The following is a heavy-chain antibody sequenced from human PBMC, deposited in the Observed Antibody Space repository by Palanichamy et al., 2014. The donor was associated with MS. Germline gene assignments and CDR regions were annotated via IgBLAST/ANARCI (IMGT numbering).Heavy chain of an antibody. D-gene: IGHD3-10*01. J-gene: IGHJ4*02. Sequence: QVKLQESGPGLVKPSGTLSLTCAVSGGSISNNDWWSWVRQPPGKGLEWIGEIYYNWNSNYNPSLKSRVTISVDKSKNQFSLKLSSVTAADTAIYYCARTLVGVRRFDYWGQGILVTVSS. CDR1: GGSISNNDW. CDR3: ARTLVGVRRFDY. V-gene: IGHV4-4*02. CDR2: IYYNWNS.